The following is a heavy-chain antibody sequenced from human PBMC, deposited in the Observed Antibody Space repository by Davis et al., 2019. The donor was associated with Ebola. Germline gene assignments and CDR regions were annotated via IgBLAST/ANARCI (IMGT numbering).Heavy chain of an antibody. CDR2: IKQDGSEK. J-gene: IGHJ6*02. CDR3: AKDLMAHTYYYYYGMDV. CDR1: GFTFSSYW. Sequence: GESLKISCAASGFTFSSYWMSWVRQAPGKGLEWVANIKQDGSEKYYVDSVKGRFTISRDNAKNSLYLQMNSLRAEDTAVYYCAKDLMAHTYYYYYGMDVWGQGTTVTVSS. V-gene: IGHV3-7*03. D-gene: IGHD3-10*01.